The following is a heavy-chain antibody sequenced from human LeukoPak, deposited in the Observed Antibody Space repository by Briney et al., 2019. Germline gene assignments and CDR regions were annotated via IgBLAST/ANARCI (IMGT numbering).Heavy chain of an antibody. CDR1: GGSISSYY. J-gene: IGHJ6*03. V-gene: IGHV4-59*01. Sequence: SETLSLTCTVSGGSISSYYWSWIRQPPGKGLEWIGYIYYSGSTNYNPSLKSRVTISVDTSKNQFSLKLSSVTAADAAVYYCARETSQKGAHYMDVWGKGTTVTISS. CDR3: ARETSQKGAHYMDV. CDR2: IYYSGST. D-gene: IGHD3-16*01.